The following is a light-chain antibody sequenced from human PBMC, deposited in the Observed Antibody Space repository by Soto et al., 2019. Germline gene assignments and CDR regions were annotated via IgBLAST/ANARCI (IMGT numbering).Light chain of an antibody. V-gene: IGKV1-5*01. Sequence: DIQMTQSPSTLSASVGDRFTITCRSSQSVTNWLAWYQQKPGKAPKLLIFDASGLESGVPSRFSGSGSGTDFTLTIGSLEPEDFAVYYCQQRSDWPLTFGQGTRLEI. CDR3: QQRSDWPLT. CDR2: DAS. J-gene: IGKJ5*01. CDR1: QSVTNW.